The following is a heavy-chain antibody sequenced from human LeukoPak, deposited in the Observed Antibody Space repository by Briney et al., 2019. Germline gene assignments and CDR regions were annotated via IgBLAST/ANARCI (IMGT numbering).Heavy chain of an antibody. Sequence: GGSLRLSCAASGFKFDDFGMSWVRQGPGKKLEWVSSINWNGVSTGYADSVKDRFTISRDNAKNLLYVQMNNLRAEDTALYYCARIRSAGWYFVGADFWGQGTPVTVSS. J-gene: IGHJ4*02. D-gene: IGHD6-19*01. V-gene: IGHV3-20*04. CDR2: INWNGVST. CDR1: GFKFDDFG. CDR3: ARIRSAGWYFVGADF.